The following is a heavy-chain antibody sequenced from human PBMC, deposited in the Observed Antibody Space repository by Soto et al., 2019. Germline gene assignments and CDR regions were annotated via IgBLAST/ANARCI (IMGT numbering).Heavy chain of an antibody. CDR2: IYNNETF. V-gene: IGHV4-61*01. D-gene: IGHD6-19*01. Sequence: SETLSLTCSVSGASVSSGSFYWSWIRQPPGKGLEWIGFIYNNETFNYNPSLKSRVTLSVDTSKHQFSLKLSSVTAADTAVYYCARVPLRYRSSHNFDSWGQGALVTVSS. J-gene: IGHJ4*02. CDR3: ARVPLRYRSSHNFDS. CDR1: GASVSSGSFY.